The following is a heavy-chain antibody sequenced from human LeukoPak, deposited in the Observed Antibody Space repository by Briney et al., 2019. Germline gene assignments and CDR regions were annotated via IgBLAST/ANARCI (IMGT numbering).Heavy chain of an antibody. CDR3: ARDPSDQRWFGELLGWFDP. J-gene: IGHJ5*02. CDR1: GGSISSSSYY. V-gene: IGHV4-39*02. D-gene: IGHD3-10*01. CDR2: IYYSGST. Sequence: PSETLSLTCTVSGGSISSSSYYWGGIRQPPGKGLEWIGSIYYSGSTYYNPSLKSRVTISVETSKNQFSLKLSSVTAADTAVYYCARDPSDQRWFGELLGWFDPWGQGTLVTVSS.